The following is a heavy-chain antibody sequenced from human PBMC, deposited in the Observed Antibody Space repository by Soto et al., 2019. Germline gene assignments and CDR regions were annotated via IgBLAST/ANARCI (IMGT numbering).Heavy chain of an antibody. V-gene: IGHV3-30-3*01. CDR1: GFTFSSYA. J-gene: IGHJ6*02. Sequence: SLSCAASGFTFSSYAMHWVRQAPGKGLEWVAVISYDGSNKYYADSVKGRFTISRDNSKNTLYLQMNSLRAEDTAVYYCARKLSSGWYPINYYYYGMDVWGQGTTVTVSS. CDR3: ARKLSSGWYPINYYYYGMDV. D-gene: IGHD6-19*01. CDR2: ISYDGSNK.